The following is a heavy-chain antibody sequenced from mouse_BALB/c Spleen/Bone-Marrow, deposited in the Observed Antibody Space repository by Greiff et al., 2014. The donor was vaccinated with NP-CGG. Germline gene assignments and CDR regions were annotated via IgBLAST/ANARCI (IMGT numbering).Heavy chain of an antibody. CDR2: IRNKPNGYTT. Sequence: EVNVVESGGGLVQPGGSLRLSCTTSGFTFTDYFMTWVRQPPGKALEWLGFIRNKPNGYTTENNPSVEGRFTISRDNSQGILYLQMNTLRAEDSAIYYCARDYSGYFDFWGQGTTLTVSS. D-gene: IGHD5-1*01. J-gene: IGHJ2*01. V-gene: IGHV7-3*02. CDR1: GFTFTDYF. CDR3: ARDYSGYFDF.